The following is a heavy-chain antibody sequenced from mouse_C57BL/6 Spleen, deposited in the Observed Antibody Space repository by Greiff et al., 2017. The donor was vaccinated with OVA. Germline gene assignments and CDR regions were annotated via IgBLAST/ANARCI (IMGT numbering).Heavy chain of an antibody. D-gene: IGHD2-5*01. Sequence: QVQLQQPGAELVKPGASVKLSCKASGYTFTSYWMHWVKQRPGQGLEWIGMIHPNRGSTNYNEKFKSKATLTVDKSSSTAYMQLSSLTSEDSAVYYCARGGHSNYWYFDVWGTGTTVTVSS. CDR1: GYTFTSYW. V-gene: IGHV1-64*01. J-gene: IGHJ1*03. CDR2: IHPNRGST. CDR3: ARGGHSNYWYFDV.